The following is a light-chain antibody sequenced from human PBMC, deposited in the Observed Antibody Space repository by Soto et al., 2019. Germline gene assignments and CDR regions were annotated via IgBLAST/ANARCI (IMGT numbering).Light chain of an antibody. CDR3: QQRTNWPPLT. V-gene: IGKV3-11*01. J-gene: IGKJ4*01. CDR1: QSVRGN. CDR2: DAS. Sequence: EILLTKSPATLPLSPGERATLSSRPSQSVRGNLAWYQQKPGQTPRLLIYDASNRATGIPLRFSGSGSGTDFTLTISSLEPEDFAVYYCQQRTNWPPLTFGGGTRVEIK.